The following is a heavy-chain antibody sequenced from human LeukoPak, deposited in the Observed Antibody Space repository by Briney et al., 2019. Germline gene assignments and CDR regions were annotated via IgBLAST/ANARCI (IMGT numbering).Heavy chain of an antibody. CDR1: GGSFINYY. V-gene: IGHV4-59*01. Sequence: SETLSLTRTVSGGSFINYYWSWIRQPPGKGLEWIGHIYYSGSTNCNPSLKSRVTISVDTSKNQFSLKLNSVTAADTAVYYCARQEFYWYFDLWGRGTLVTVSS. D-gene: IGHD3-10*01. CDR2: IYYSGST. CDR3: ARQEFYWYFDL. J-gene: IGHJ2*01.